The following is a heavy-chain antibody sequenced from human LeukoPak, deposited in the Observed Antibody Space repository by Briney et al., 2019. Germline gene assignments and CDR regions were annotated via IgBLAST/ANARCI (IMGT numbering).Heavy chain of an antibody. CDR2: ITPIFGTA. J-gene: IGHJ3*02. V-gene: IGHV1-69*05. CDR1: GGTFSSYA. Sequence: SVKVSCKASGGTFSSYAISWVRQAPGQGLEWMGGITPIFGTANYAQKFQGRVTITTDESTSTAYMELSSLRSEDTAVYYCARHYYDRSAFDIWGQGTMVTVSS. CDR3: ARHYYDRSAFDI. D-gene: IGHD3-22*01.